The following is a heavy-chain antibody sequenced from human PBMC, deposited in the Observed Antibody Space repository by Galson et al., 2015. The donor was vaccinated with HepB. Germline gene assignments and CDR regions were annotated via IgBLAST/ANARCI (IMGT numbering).Heavy chain of an antibody. CDR2: IASRSGTI. CDR1: GFTFSIYS. V-gene: IGHV3-48*02. J-gene: IGHJ4*02. CDR3: TGEVATGAVDY. Sequence: SLRLSCEASGFTFSIYSMNWVRQAPGKGLEWVSYIASRSGTIKYADSVKGRFTISRDNAKNSLYLQMNSLGDEDTAIYYCTGEVATGAVDYWGQGTLVTVSS. D-gene: IGHD4/OR15-4a*01.